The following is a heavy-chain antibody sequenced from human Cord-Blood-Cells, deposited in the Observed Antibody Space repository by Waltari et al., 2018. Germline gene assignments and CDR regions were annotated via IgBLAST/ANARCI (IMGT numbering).Heavy chain of an antibody. CDR1: GGSISSSSYY. CDR2: IYYSGST. D-gene: IGHD3-10*01. Sequence: QLQLQESGPGLVKPSETLSLTCTVPGGSISSSSYYWGWIRQPPGKGLEWIGSIYYSGSTYYNPSLKSRVTISVDTSKNQFSLKLSSVTAADTAVYYCARLGAGDRYYFDYWGQGTLVTVSS. J-gene: IGHJ4*02. CDR3: ARLGAGDRYYFDY. V-gene: IGHV4-39*01.